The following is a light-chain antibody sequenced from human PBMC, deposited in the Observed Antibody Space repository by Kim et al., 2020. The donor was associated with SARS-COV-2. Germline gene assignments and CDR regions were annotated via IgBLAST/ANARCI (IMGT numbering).Light chain of an antibody. Sequence: STGQRATRSCRARQSVSSSYLAWYQQKPGQAPRLLIYGASSRATGIPDRFSGSGSGTDFTLTISRLEPEDFAVYYCQQYGSSPLTFGGGTKVDIK. V-gene: IGKV3-20*01. CDR1: QSVSSSY. CDR3: QQYGSSPLT. J-gene: IGKJ4*01. CDR2: GAS.